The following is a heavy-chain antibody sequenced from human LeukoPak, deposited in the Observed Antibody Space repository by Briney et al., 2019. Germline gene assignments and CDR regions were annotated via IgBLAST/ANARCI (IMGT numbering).Heavy chain of an antibody. CDR3: ASGGGYNINY. Sequence: GGSLRLSCAASGFTFSSYSMNWVRQAPGKGLEWVSYISSSSTIYYADSVKGRFTISRDNAKNSLYLQMNSLRAEDTAVYYCASGGGYNINYWGQGTLVTVSS. V-gene: IGHV3-48*04. D-gene: IGHD5-24*01. CDR1: GFTFSSYS. CDR2: ISSSSTI. J-gene: IGHJ4*02.